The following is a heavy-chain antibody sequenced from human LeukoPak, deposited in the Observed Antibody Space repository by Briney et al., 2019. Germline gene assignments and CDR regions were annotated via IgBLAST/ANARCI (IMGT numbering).Heavy chain of an antibody. V-gene: IGHV3-30*02. CDR1: GFTFSSYG. D-gene: IGHD2-15*01. CDR3: AKAMEYCSGGTCYSFPD. Sequence: GGSLRLSCAASGFTFSSYGMHWVRQAPGKGLEWVAFIRYDGSNKWYADSVKGRFAISRDNSKNPLYLQMNSLKIEDTAVYYCAKAMEYCSGGTCYSFPDWGQGTLVTVSS. CDR2: IRYDGSNK. J-gene: IGHJ4*02.